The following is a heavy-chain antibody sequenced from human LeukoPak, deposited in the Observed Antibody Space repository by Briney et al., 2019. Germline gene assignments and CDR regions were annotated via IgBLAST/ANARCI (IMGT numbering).Heavy chain of an antibody. V-gene: IGHV1-18*04. CDR2: ISAYNGNT. CDR1: GYTFTSYG. CDR3: ARDRTYYDILTGYVDLDY. D-gene: IGHD3-9*01. J-gene: IGHJ4*02. Sequence: GALVKVSCKASGYTFTSYGISWVRQAPGQGLEWMGWISAYNGNTNYAQKLQGRVTMTTDTSTSTAYMELRSLRSDDTAVYYCARDRTYYDILTGYVDLDYWGQGTLVTVSS.